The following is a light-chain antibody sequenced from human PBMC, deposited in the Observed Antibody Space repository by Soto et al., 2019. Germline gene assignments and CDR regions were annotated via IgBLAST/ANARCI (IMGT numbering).Light chain of an antibody. V-gene: IGKV3-20*01. Sequence: ETVLTQSPGTLSLSPGERATLSCRASQSISSSFLAWYQQKPGQAPRLLIYGASSRATGIPDRFGGSGSGTDFTLTISRLEPEDAAVYYCQQYVRSPPSWTFGQGTKVEIK. CDR1: QSISSSF. CDR3: QQYVRSPPSWT. CDR2: GAS. J-gene: IGKJ1*01.